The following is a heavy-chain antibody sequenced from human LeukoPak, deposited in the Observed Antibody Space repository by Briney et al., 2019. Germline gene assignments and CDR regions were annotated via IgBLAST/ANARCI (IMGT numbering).Heavy chain of an antibody. V-gene: IGHV1-2*02. D-gene: IGHD1-7*01. CDR3: ARALPSITGTTRLSRLWFDP. CDR2: INPNSGGT. J-gene: IGHJ5*02. Sequence: GASVKVSCKASGYTFTGYYIHWVRQAPGQGLEWMGWINPNSGGTNYAQKFQGRVTMTRDTSISTAYMELSRLRSDDTAVYYCARALPSITGTTRLSRLWFDPWGQGTLVTVSS. CDR1: GYTFTGYY.